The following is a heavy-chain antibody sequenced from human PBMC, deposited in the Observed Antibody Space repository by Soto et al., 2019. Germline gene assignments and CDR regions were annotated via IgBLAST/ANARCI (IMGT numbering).Heavy chain of an antibody. Sequence: QVQLQQWGAGLLKPSETLSLTCGVYGGSFSGYYWTWIRQPPGRGLEWIGEIHHSGRTNYNPSLKSRVTMSVDTSKNQFSLNLTYVIAADTAVYYCARGLGTLSPWGQGTLVTVSS. CDR1: GGSFSGYY. V-gene: IGHV4-34*01. CDR2: IHHSGRT. J-gene: IGHJ5*02. D-gene: IGHD7-27*01. CDR3: ARGLGTLSP.